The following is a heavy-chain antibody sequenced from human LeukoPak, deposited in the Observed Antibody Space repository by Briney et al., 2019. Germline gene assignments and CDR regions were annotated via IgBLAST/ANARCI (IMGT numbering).Heavy chain of an antibody. Sequence: ASVKVSCKASGYTFTGYYMHWVRQAPGQGLEWMGRINPNSGGTNYAQKFQGRVTMTRDTSISTAYMELSRLRSDDTAMYYCARSNYYYDSSGYVYYFDYWGQGTLVTVSS. CDR2: INPNSGGT. J-gene: IGHJ4*02. CDR3: ARSNYYYDSSGYVYYFDY. CDR1: GYTFTGYY. V-gene: IGHV1-2*06. D-gene: IGHD3-22*01.